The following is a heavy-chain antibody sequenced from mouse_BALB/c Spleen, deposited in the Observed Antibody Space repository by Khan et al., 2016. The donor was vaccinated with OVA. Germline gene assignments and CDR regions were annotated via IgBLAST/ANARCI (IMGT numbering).Heavy chain of an antibody. CDR1: GFTFSSYA. V-gene: IGHV5-6-5*01. Sequence: DVMLVESGGGLVKPGGSLKLSCAASGFTFSSYAMSWVRQTPEKRLEWVASISSGGSTYYPDSVKGRFTISRDNARNILYLQMSSLRSEDTAMYYCARGYGNFVNPHYAIDYWGQGTSVTVSS. CDR3: ARGYGNFVNPHYAIDY. D-gene: IGHD2-1*01. CDR2: ISSGGST. J-gene: IGHJ4*01.